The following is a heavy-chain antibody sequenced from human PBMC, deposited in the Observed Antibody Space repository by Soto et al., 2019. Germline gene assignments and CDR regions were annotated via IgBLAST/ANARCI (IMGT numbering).Heavy chain of an antibody. Sequence: EVQLVESGGGLVQPGGSLRLSCAASGFTFSSYWMSWVRQAPGKGLEWVANIKQDGSEKYYVDSVKGRFTISRDNAKNSLYLQMNSLRAEDTAVYYCARDGPLDIVVVPAAIEYYFDYWGQGTLVTVSS. D-gene: IGHD2-2*03. V-gene: IGHV3-7*03. CDR2: IKQDGSEK. J-gene: IGHJ4*02. CDR1: GFTFSSYW. CDR3: ARDGPLDIVVVPAAIEYYFDY.